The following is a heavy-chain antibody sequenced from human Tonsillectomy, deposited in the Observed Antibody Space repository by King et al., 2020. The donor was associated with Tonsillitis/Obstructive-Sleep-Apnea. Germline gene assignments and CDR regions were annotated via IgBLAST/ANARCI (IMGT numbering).Heavy chain of an antibody. V-gene: IGHV3-30*01. CDR2: ISYDGSNK. Sequence: VQLVESGGGVVQPGRSLRLSCAASGFTFSSYAMHWVRQAPGKGLEWVAVISYDGSNKYYADSVKGRFTISRDNSKNTLYLQMNSLRAEDTAVYYCARGYKRGWYYFDYRGQGTPVTVSS. CDR3: ARGYKRGWYYFDY. D-gene: IGHD6-19*01. J-gene: IGHJ4*02. CDR1: GFTFSSYA.